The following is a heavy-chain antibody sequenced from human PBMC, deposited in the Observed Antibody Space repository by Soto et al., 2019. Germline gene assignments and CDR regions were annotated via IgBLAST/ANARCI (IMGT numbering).Heavy chain of an antibody. Sequence: QITLNESGPAAVRPTETLTLTCRFAGFPLTTSGVGVGWIRQSPGKAPDRLAVIFWDAANRYSASLKSRLTITKATSKNQVVPTVFDLGPADTATYYCAHRVLRTVFGLVTTTAIYFDFWGQGAPVAVSS. CDR3: AHRVLRTVFGLVTTTAIYFDF. J-gene: IGHJ4*02. CDR1: GFPLTTSGVG. CDR2: IFWDAAN. D-gene: IGHD3-3*01. V-gene: IGHV2-5*02.